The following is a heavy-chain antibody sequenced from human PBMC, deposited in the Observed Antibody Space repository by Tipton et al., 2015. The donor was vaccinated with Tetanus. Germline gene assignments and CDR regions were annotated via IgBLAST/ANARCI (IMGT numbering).Heavy chain of an antibody. Sequence: QLVQSGPEVKKPGAPVRVSCKASAYAFTSYDLNWVRQAAGQGLEWMGWINPNTGHAGYAQKFQGRVTMTRNINITTAYLDLRTLRSDDTAVYYCARGNRGSSWYLWGQGTLVTVSS. CDR2: INPNTGHA. CDR3: ARGNRGSSWYL. J-gene: IGHJ4*02. V-gene: IGHV1-8*01. D-gene: IGHD6-13*01. CDR1: AYAFTSYD.